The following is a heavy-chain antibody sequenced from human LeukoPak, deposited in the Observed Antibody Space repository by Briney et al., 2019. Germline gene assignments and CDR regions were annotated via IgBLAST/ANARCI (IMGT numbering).Heavy chain of an antibody. CDR2: IGTAGDT. J-gene: IGHJ6*02. V-gene: IGHV3-13*01. CDR1: GFTFSSYD. CDR3: ARAPGGSYGDYGMDV. D-gene: IGHD4-17*01. Sequence: GGSLRLSCAASGFTFSSYDMHWVRQATGKGLEWVSAIGTAGDTYYPGSVKGRFTISRENAKNSLYLQINSLRAGDTAVYYCARAPGGSYGDYGMDVWGQGTTVTVSS.